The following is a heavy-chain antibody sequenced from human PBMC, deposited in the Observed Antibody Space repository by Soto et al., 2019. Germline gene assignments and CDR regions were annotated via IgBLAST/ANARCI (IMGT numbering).Heavy chain of an antibody. V-gene: IGHV3-48*02. CDR1: GFPFSTYP. CDR2: ISSSSNTV. J-gene: IGHJ4*02. D-gene: IGHD5-12*01. CDR3: AREDRYSGYDYFDY. Sequence: PGGSLRLSCAASGFPFSTYPMNWVRQAPGRGLEWVSYISSSSNTVYYADSVKGRFTISRDNAKSSLYLQMNSLRDEDTAVYYCAREDRYSGYDYFDYWGQGALVTVS.